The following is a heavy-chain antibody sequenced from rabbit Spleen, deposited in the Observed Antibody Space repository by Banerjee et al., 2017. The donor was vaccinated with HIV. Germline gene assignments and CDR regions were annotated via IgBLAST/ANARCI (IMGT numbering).Heavy chain of an antibody. CDR3: ARDTGSSFSSYGMDL. V-gene: IGHV1S7*01. CDR1: GFDFRRYY. J-gene: IGHJ6*01. Sequence: QVKETGGGLVQPGGSLTLSCKASGFDFRRYYLSWVRQAPGKGLEWIGIISVGEGNTDYANWVNGRFTISSDNAQNTVDLQMSGLTAADTATYFCARDTGSSFSSYGMDLWGPGTLVTVS. D-gene: IGHD8-1*01. CDR2: ISVGEGNT.